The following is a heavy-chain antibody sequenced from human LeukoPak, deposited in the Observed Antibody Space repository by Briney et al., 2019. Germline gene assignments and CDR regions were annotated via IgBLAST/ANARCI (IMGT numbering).Heavy chain of an antibody. Sequence: GGSLRLSCAASGLTFSSYAMNWVRQASGKGLEWVSAISGGGDITYYADSVTGRFTISRDNSKDTLFLQMHSLRPGDTAVYYCVREDTPATANYWGQGTLVTISS. V-gene: IGHV3-23*01. D-gene: IGHD2-21*02. CDR1: GLTFSSYA. CDR2: ISGGGDIT. J-gene: IGHJ4*02. CDR3: VREDTPATANY.